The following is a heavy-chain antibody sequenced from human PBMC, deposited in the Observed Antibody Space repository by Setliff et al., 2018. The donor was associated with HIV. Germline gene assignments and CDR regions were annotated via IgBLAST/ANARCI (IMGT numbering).Heavy chain of an antibody. J-gene: IGHJ4*02. CDR3: ASHDYYDSSVYYYRFDY. CDR1: GYSFTTYW. D-gene: IGHD3-22*01. Sequence: GESLKISCKGSGYSFTTYWIGWVRQMPGKGLEWMGIIYPGDSDTRYSPSFQGQVTISGDKSISTAYLQWSSLKASDTAMYYCASHDYYDSSVYYYRFDYWGQGTLVTVSS. V-gene: IGHV5-51*01. CDR2: IYPGDSDT.